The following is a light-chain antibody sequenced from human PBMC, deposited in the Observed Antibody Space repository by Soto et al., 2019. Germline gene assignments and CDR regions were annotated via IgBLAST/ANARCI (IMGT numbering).Light chain of an antibody. J-gene: IGKJ4*01. V-gene: IGKV1-39*01. CDR2: GAS. CDR3: QQTSNTPQT. CDR1: QNIDIY. Sequence: DIQMTQSPSSLSASVGDRVTITCRASQNIDIYLHWYQQKPGTAPKLLIYGASSLQSGVPSRFSGSGSGTDFTLTIRSLQPEDFAPYYCQQTSNTPQTFGGGTKVEI.